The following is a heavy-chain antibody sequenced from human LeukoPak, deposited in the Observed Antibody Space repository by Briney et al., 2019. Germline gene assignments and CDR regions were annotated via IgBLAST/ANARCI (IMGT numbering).Heavy chain of an antibody. D-gene: IGHD5-12*01. CDR1: GGSISSSAYY. V-gene: IGHV4-30-2*01. CDR3: MRGGIGYDSDY. J-gene: IGHJ4*02. CDR2: IRHTGNT. Sequence: SETLSLTCTVSGGSISSSAYYCSWIRQPPGKGLEWVGYIRHTGNTYYNPSLKSRVTISADRSKNQFSLTLTSVTAADTAVYYCMRGGIGYDSDYWGQGMLVTVSS.